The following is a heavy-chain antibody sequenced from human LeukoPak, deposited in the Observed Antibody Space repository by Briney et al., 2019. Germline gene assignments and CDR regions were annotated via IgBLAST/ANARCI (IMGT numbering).Heavy chain of an antibody. CDR1: GFTFDDYA. V-gene: IGHV3-9*03. Sequence: PGGSLRLSCAASGFTFDDYAMHWVRQAPGKGLEWVSGISWNSGSIGYADSVKGRFAISRDNAKNSLYLQMNSLRAEDMALYYCATATVTTYWAFDYWGQGTLVTVSS. CDR3: ATATVTTYWAFDY. J-gene: IGHJ4*02. CDR2: ISWNSGSI. D-gene: IGHD4-17*01.